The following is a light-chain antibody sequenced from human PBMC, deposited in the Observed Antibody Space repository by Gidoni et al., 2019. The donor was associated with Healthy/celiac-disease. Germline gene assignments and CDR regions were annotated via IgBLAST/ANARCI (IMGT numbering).Light chain of an antibody. V-gene: IGKV3-15*01. CDR1: QSVSSN. Sequence: VMTQSPSTLSVSPGERATLSCRASQSVSSNLAWYQQKPGQAPRLLIYGASTRATGIPARFSGSGSGTEFTLTISRLQSEDFAVYYCQQYNNWTPLTFGGGTKVEIK. CDR2: GAS. J-gene: IGKJ4*01. CDR3: QQYNNWTPLT.